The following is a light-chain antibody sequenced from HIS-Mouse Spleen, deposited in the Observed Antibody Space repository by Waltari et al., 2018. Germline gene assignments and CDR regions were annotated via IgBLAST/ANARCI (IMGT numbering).Light chain of an antibody. J-gene: IGLJ1*01. V-gene: IGLV2-14*01. CDR3: SSYTSSSTYV. Sequence: QSALTQPASVSGSPGQSITISCTGTSSDVGGHNYVSWYQQHPGKAPKLMIYEVSNRPSGVSKRLSGSKSGNTASLTISGLQAEDEADYYCSSYTSSSTYVFGTGTKVTVL. CDR2: EVS. CDR1: SSDVGGHNY.